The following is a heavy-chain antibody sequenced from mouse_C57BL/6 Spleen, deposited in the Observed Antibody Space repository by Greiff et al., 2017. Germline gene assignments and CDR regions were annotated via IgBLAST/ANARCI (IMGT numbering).Heavy chain of an antibody. CDR3: ARKVTTVVGYAMDY. CDR2: IWTGGGT. CDR1: GFSLTSYA. D-gene: IGHD1-1*01. J-gene: IGHJ4*01. Sequence: VKLMESGPGLVAPSQSLSITCTVSGFSLTSYAISWVRQPPGKGLEWLGVIWTGGGTNYNSALKSRLSISKDNSKSQVFLKMNSLQTDDTARYYCARKVTTVVGYAMDYWGQGTSVTVSS. V-gene: IGHV2-9-1*01.